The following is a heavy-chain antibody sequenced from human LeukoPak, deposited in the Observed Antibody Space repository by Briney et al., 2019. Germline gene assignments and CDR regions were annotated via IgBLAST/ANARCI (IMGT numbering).Heavy chain of an antibody. CDR1: GFVFSAYE. D-gene: IGHD2-2*01. CDR2: ISKSDDII. Sequence: GSLRLSCAASGFVFSAYEMNWVRQAPGKGLEWVSYISKSDDIIYYADSVKGRFTISRDNAKNSLYLQMNSLRAEDTAVYYCARDIGYCSSTSCYDEKNWFDPWGQGTLVTVSS. J-gene: IGHJ5*02. V-gene: IGHV3-48*03. CDR3: ARDIGYCSSTSCYDEKNWFDP.